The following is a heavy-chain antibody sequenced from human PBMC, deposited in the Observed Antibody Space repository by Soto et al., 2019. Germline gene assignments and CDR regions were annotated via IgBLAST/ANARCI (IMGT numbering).Heavy chain of an antibody. Sequence: PSETLSLTCAVYGGSFSGYYWSWIRQPPGKGLEWIGEINHSGSTNYNPSLKSRVTISVDTSKNQFSLKLSSVTAADTAVYYCGRGGGRLATHARRKHWDYWGQGTLVTVSS. CDR1: GGSFSGYY. CDR2: INHSGST. J-gene: IGHJ4*02. D-gene: IGHD5-12*01. V-gene: IGHV4-34*01. CDR3: GRGGGRLATHARRKHWDY.